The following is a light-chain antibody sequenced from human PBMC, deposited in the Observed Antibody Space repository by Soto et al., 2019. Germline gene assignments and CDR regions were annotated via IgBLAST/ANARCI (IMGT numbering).Light chain of an antibody. CDR1: QTVTSSY. Sequence: EIALTQSPGTLSLSPGDRATLTCRASQTVTSSYLAWYQQKPGQAPRLLMYGASSRATGIPDRFSGSGSGKDITLTISRLAPEDFAVYYCHQYGSSPLTFGPGTKVDIK. CDR3: HQYGSSPLT. CDR2: GAS. V-gene: IGKV3-20*01. J-gene: IGKJ3*01.